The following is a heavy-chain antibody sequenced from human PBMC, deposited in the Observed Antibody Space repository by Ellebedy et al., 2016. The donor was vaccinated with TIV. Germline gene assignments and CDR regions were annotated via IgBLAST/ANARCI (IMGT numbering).Heavy chain of an antibody. CDR3: AAAYGSSSFYYYYGMDV. CDR1: GFSFNNYW. CDR2: IYPSDSDT. V-gene: IGHV5-51*01. D-gene: IGHD6-6*01. Sequence: GGSLRLSXQGFGFSFNNYWIGWVRQMPGKGLEWMGIIYPSDSDTRYSPSFQGQVTISADKSISTAYLQWSSLKASDTAMYYCAAAYGSSSFYYYYGMDVWGQGTTVTVSS. J-gene: IGHJ6*02.